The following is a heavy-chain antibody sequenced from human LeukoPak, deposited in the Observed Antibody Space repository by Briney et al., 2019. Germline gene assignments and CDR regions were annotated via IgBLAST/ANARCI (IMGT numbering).Heavy chain of an antibody. Sequence: SETLSLTCAVYGGSFSGYYWSWIRQPPGKGLEWIGEINHSGSTNYNPSLKSRVTISVDTSKNQFSLKLSSVTAADTAVYYCARERRGGPHDAFDIWGQGTMVTVSS. CDR1: GGSFSGYY. CDR3: ARERRGGPHDAFDI. D-gene: IGHD6-25*01. CDR2: INHSGST. V-gene: IGHV4-34*01. J-gene: IGHJ3*02.